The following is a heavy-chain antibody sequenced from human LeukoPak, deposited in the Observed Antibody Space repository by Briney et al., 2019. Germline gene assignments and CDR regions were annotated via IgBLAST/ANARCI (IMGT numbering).Heavy chain of an antibody. V-gene: IGHV3-74*01. J-gene: IGHJ4*02. Sequence: PGGSLRLSCAASGFTFSSYWMHWVRQAPWKGLVWVSHINSDGSSTSYADSVKGRFTISRDNAKNTLYLQMNSLRAEDTAVCYCARDLEGASGWYSPPMSYWGQGTLVTVSS. CDR1: GFTFSSYW. CDR3: ARDLEGASGWYSPPMSY. CDR2: INSDGSST. D-gene: IGHD6-19*01.